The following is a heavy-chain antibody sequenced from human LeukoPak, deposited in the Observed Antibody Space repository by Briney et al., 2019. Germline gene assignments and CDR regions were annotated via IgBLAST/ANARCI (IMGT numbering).Heavy chain of an antibody. V-gene: IGHV3-64D*06. D-gene: IGHD6-19*01. CDR3: VKDWGRYSSGWTNYFDY. CDR1: GFTFSTYA. J-gene: IGHJ4*02. Sequence: TGGSLRLSCSASGFTFSTYAMHWVRQAPGKGLEYASTISRSGDGTYYADSVKGRFTISRDNSKNTLYLQMGSLGPEDTAVYYCVKDWGRYSSGWTNYFDYWGQGALVTVSS. CDR2: ISRSGDGT.